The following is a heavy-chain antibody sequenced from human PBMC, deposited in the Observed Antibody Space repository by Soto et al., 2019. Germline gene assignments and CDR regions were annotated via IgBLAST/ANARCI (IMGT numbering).Heavy chain of an antibody. D-gene: IGHD1-1*01. CDR3: ASSGPWKKQAKLNS. CDR2: INPDRGDT. J-gene: IGHJ6*02. V-gene: IGHV1-2*02. Sequence: QVQLVQSGAEVKKPGASVKVSCKASGYTFTDYHIHWVRQVPGQGREWMGWINPDRGDTNYAQKLQERVTMTRDTSISTAYLDLTRLRSDDTAIYFCASSGPWKKQAKLNSWGQGTTVTVSS. CDR1: GYTFTDYH.